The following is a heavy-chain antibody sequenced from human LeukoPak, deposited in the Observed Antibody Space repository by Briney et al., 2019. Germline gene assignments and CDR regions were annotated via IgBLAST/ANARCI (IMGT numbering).Heavy chain of an antibody. Sequence: GGSLRLSRAASGFTFNSYGMHRVRQAPGKGLEWVAVISYDGSNKYYADSAKGRFTISRDNSKNTLYLQMNSLRAEDTAVYYCAKDRSPGYSGYVGYWGQGTLVTVSS. V-gene: IGHV3-30*18. J-gene: IGHJ4*02. CDR3: AKDRSPGYSGYVGY. CDR2: ISYDGSNK. CDR1: GFTFNSYG. D-gene: IGHD5-12*01.